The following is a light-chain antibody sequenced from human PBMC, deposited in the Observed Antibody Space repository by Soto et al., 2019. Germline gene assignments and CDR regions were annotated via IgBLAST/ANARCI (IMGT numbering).Light chain of an antibody. CDR3: MQALHIPPT. Sequence: DVEMTKSPLSLPVTPGEPASISCRSSRSLLHSNGYNYLDWYLQKAGQSPQLLIYLGSNRASGVPDRFSGSGSGTEFTLKISRVEAEDVGVYYCMQALHIPPTFGQGTRLDIE. CDR2: LGS. J-gene: IGKJ2*01. CDR1: RSLLHSNGYNY. V-gene: IGKV2-28*01.